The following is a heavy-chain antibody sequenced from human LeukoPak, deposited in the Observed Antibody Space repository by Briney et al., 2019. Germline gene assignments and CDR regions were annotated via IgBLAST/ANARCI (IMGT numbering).Heavy chain of an antibody. Sequence: SVKVSCKASGGTFSSYAISWVPQAPGQGLEWMGRIIPIFGTANYAQKFQGRVTITTDESTSTAYMELSSLRSEDTAVYYCARVYYDSSGYSPWGQGTLVTVSS. CDR2: IIPIFGTA. D-gene: IGHD3-22*01. CDR1: GGTFSSYA. V-gene: IGHV1-69*05. CDR3: ARVYYDSSGYSP. J-gene: IGHJ5*02.